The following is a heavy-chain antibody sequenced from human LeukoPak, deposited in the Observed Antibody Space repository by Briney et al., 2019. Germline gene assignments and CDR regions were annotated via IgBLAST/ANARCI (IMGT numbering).Heavy chain of an antibody. J-gene: IGHJ4*02. Sequence: GGSLRLSCAASGFTFSNYAMSWVRQAPGKWQEWVSAVSGRDDSTYYADSVKGRFTISRDTSKNTLYLQMNSLRAEDTAVYYCAKWGDYDILTGYYDSDYWGQGTLVTVSS. CDR3: AKWGDYDILTGYYDSDY. CDR2: VSGRDDST. CDR1: GFTFSNYA. V-gene: IGHV3-23*01. D-gene: IGHD3-9*01.